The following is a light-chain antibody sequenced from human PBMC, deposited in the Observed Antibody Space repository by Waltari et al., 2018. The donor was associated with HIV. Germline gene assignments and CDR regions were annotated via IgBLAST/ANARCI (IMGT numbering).Light chain of an antibody. CDR2: KDN. CDR1: DPGTKY. CDR3: QVWDDLSDPGVI. V-gene: IGLV3-21*02. J-gene: IGLJ2*01. Sequence: SYFLTQPPSVSVAPGQTATIPCEGEDPGTKYVQWHQQKAGQAPVVGLYKDNVRPSGVPDRFSGSISGRTATLTVSRVRVDDEADYYCQVWDDLSDPGVIFGGGTKLTVL.